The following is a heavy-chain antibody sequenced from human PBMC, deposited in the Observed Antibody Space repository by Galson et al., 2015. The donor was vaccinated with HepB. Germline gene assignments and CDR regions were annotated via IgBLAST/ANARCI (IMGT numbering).Heavy chain of an antibody. CDR1: GFTFSSYG. CDR2: ISYDGSNK. Sequence: SLRLSCAASGFTFSSYGMHWVRQAPGKGLEWVAVISYDGSNKYYADSVKGRFTISRDNSKNTLYLQMNSLRAEDTAVYYCAKDRGYYYDSRSADYWGQGTLVTVSS. J-gene: IGHJ4*02. V-gene: IGHV3-30*18. CDR3: AKDRGYYYDSRSADY. D-gene: IGHD3-22*01.